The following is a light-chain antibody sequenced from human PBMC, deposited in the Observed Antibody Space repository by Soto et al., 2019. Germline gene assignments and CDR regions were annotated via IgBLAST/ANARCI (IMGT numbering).Light chain of an antibody. J-gene: IGKJ5*01. Sequence: MTQSALSMPVTPGEPASISCRSSQSLLHSNGYNYLDWYQQKPGKAPKLLIYAASSLQSGVPSRFSGSGSGTDFTLPISSMKPEDFATYDCQRGYNPPLFCQGTRLEIK. V-gene: IGKV1-39*01. CDR2: AAS. CDR1: QSLLHSNGYNY. CDR3: QRGYNPPL.